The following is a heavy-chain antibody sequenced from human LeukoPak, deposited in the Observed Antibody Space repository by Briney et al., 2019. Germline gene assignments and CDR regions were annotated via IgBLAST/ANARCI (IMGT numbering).Heavy chain of an antibody. D-gene: IGHD3-22*01. CDR2: ISGSGGST. J-gene: IGHJ4*02. CDR1: GFTFSSYA. V-gene: IGHV3-23*01. CDR3: AKDLYYYDSSGYFDY. Sequence: GGSLRLSCAASGFTFSSYAMSWVSQAPGKGLEWVSAISGSGGSTYYADSVKGRFTISRDNSKNTLYLQMNSLRAEDTAVYYCAKDLYYYDSSGYFDYWGQGTLVTVSS.